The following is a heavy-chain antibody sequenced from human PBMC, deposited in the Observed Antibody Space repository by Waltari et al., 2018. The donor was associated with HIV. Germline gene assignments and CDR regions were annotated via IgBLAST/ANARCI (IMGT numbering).Heavy chain of an antibody. V-gene: IGHV3-21*01. Sequence: EVQLVESGGGLVKTGGSLSVSCAASELTFSRYSLNWVRQAPGKGLEWVSSISSSSTFIYYADSVKGRFTISRDNAKNSLYLQMNSLRAEDTAVYYCARDRQGTVTKDFDYWGQGTLVTVSS. J-gene: IGHJ4*02. CDR3: ARDRQGTVTKDFDY. CDR2: ISSSSTFI. CDR1: ELTFSRYS. D-gene: IGHD4-17*01.